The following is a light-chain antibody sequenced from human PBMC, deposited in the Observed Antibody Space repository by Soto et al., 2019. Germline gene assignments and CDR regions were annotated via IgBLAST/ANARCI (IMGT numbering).Light chain of an antibody. Sequence: DIVLTQSPGTLSLSPGERATLSCRASQSVRSTSLAWYQQKPGQAPRLLLYAASSRATGIPDKFSGGGSGTDFTLTISRLEPEDFAVYYCQHYGSSPPITFGQGTRLEIK. CDR3: QHYGSSPPIT. J-gene: IGKJ5*01. CDR2: AAS. CDR1: QSVRSTS. V-gene: IGKV3-20*01.